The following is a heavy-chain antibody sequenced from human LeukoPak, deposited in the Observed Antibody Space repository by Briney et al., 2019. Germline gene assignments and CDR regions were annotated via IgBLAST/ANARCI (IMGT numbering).Heavy chain of an antibody. Sequence: SETLSLTCTVSGGSISSLYWSWIRQPPGKGLEWIGYIHYSRSTNYIPSLRSRVTISLDTSKNQFSLKLTSVTAADTAVYYCARGHYSSSSFWFDPWGQGTLVTVSS. V-gene: IGHV4-59*11. D-gene: IGHD6-6*01. J-gene: IGHJ5*02. CDR2: IHYSRST. CDR1: GGSISSLY. CDR3: ARGHYSSSSFWFDP.